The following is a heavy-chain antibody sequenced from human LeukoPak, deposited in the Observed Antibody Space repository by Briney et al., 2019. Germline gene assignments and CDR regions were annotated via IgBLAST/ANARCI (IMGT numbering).Heavy chain of an antibody. D-gene: IGHD3-10*01. V-gene: IGHV3-7*05. CDR1: GFTFTTYW. Sequence: GRSLRLSCAASGFTFTTYWMRWVRQTPGKGLEWVASIKQDGSEKKYVDSVKGRFTISRDNAKNSLYLQMNSLRAEDTAVYYCAISGLGFGEFRGLDYWGQGTLVTVSS. CDR2: IKQDGSEK. J-gene: IGHJ4*02. CDR3: AISGLGFGEFRGLDY.